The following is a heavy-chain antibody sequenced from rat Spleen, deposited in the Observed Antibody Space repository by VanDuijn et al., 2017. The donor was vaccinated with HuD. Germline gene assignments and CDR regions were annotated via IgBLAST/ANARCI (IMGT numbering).Heavy chain of an antibody. Sequence: EVQLVESGGGLVQPGRSMKVSCVASGFTFSSFAMAWVRQAPTKGLEWVASISYDGDKIFYRDSVKGRFTISRDNAKSSLYLQMDSLRSEETSTYYCAKTYGGYFDYWGQGVMVTVSS. CDR2: ISYDGDKI. D-gene: IGHD1-11*01. J-gene: IGHJ2*01. V-gene: IGHV5S11*01. CDR3: AKTYGGYFDY. CDR1: GFTFSSFA.